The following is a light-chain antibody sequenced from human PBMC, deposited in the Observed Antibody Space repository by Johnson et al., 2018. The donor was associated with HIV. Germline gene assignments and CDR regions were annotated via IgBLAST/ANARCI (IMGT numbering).Light chain of an antibody. Sequence: QSVLTQPPSVSAAPGQKVTISCSGSSSNIGSNYVSWYQQLPGTGPKLLIYDNNKRPSGIPDRFSGSKSGTSATLGITGLQTGDEADYYCGTWDSSLSAYVFGTGTKVTVL. CDR1: SSNIGSNY. CDR3: GTWDSSLSAYV. J-gene: IGLJ1*01. CDR2: DNN. V-gene: IGLV1-51*01.